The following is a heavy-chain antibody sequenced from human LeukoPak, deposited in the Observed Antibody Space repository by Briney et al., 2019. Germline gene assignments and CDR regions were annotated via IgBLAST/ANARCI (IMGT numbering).Heavy chain of an antibody. CDR3: ARGDYYYTSGSHKGDAFDI. V-gene: IGHV3-33*08. Sequence: PGGSLRLSCAASGFTFSSYAMSWVRQAPGKGLEWVASVWYVGGDEYYADSVKGRFKISRDNSKSTLYLQMNSLRAEDTAVYSCARGDYYYTSGSHKGDAFDIWGQGTVVTVSS. CDR2: VWYVGGDE. D-gene: IGHD3-10*01. CDR1: GFTFSSYA. J-gene: IGHJ3*02.